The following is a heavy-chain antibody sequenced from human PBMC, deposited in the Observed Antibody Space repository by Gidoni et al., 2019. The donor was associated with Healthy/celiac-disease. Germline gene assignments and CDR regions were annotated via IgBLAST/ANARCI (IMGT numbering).Heavy chain of an antibody. CDR3: ARGNRKSSSTYPDY. CDR2: LSSSSMNR. J-gene: IGHJ4*02. V-gene: IGHV3-48*02. Sequence: EFQLVESGGGLVQPGGSLRLSCAASGFTFSSYSMNWVRQGPWKGLEWVSYLSSSSMNRYYADSVKGRFTRSRDNAKNSLYLQMNSLRDEDTAVYYCARGNRKSSSTYPDYWGQGTLVTVSS. CDR1: GFTFSSYS. D-gene: IGHD6-13*01.